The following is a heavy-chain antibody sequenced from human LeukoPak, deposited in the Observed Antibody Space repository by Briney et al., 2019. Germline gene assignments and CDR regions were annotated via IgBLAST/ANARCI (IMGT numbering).Heavy chain of an antibody. Sequence: PGRSLRLSCAASGFTFSSYGLHWVRQAPGKGLEWVALISSDGSNNYYANSVKGRFTISRDNSKNTLYLQMNSLRAEYTAVYYCAKDGPPTVTRGSFDYWGQGTLVTVSS. CDR2: ISSDGSNN. CDR1: GFTFSSYG. J-gene: IGHJ4*02. V-gene: IGHV3-30*18. CDR3: AKDGPPTVTRGSFDY. D-gene: IGHD4-11*01.